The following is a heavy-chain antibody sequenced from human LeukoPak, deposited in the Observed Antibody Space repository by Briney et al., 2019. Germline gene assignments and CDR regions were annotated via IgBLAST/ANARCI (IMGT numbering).Heavy chain of an antibody. Sequence: GGSLRLSCAASGFTFSSYWMSWVRQAPGMGLEWVANVKQDGSEKYYVDSVKGRFTISRGNAKNSLYLQMNSLRAEDTAVYYCARALPTSYGDYWGQGTLVTVSS. D-gene: IGHD5-18*01. CDR3: ARALPTSYGDY. CDR1: GFTFSSYW. J-gene: IGHJ4*02. CDR2: VKQDGSEK. V-gene: IGHV3-7*01.